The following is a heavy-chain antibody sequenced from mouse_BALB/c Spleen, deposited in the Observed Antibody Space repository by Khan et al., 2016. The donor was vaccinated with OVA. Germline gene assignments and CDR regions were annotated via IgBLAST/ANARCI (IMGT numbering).Heavy chain of an antibody. V-gene: IGHV5-6*01. Sequence: EVELVESGGDLVKPGGSLKLSCAASGFTFSTFAMSWVRQTPDKRLEWVATISTAGDYIYYPDSVKGRFTISRDNAKNTLYQQMSMLRSEETAMYYCARQNCGCVAYGGQGTLVTVSA. CDR1: GFTFSTFA. CDR2: ISTAGDYI. J-gene: IGHJ3*01. CDR3: ARQNCGCVAY. D-gene: IGHD4-1*01.